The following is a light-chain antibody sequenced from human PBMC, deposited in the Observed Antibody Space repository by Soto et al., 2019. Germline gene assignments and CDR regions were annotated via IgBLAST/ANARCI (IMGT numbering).Light chain of an antibody. CDR3: QQYDSSPRT. Sequence: EIVLPQTPGTLSLSPGDRATLSCRASRSVNPKYLAWYQQKPGQAPRLLIYLGSTRASGIPDRFSGSGAGTDFTLTIRRLEPEDLAVYYCQQYDSSPRTFGQGTKVDFK. CDR1: RSVNPKY. CDR2: LGS. J-gene: IGKJ1*01. V-gene: IGKV3-20*01.